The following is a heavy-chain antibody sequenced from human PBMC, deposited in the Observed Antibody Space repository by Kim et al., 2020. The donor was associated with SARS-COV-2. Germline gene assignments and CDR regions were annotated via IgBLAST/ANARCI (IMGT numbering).Heavy chain of an antibody. CDR2: FDPEDGET. CDR3: ATRVDNSSWDDY. D-gene: IGHD6-13*01. J-gene: IGHJ4*02. CDR1: GYTLTELS. V-gene: IGHV1-24*01. Sequence: ASVKVSCKVSGYTLTELSMHWVRQAPGKGLEWMGGFDPEDGETIYAQKFQGRVTMTEDTSTDTAYMELSSLRSEDTAVYYCATRVDNSSWDDYWGQGTLVTVSS.